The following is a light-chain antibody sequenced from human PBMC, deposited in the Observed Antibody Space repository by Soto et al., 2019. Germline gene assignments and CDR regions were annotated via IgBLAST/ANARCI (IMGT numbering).Light chain of an antibody. V-gene: IGKV3-11*01. CDR2: DAS. J-gene: IGKJ5*01. Sequence: EIVLTQSPATLSLSPGERATLSCRASQSVSSYLVWYQQKPGQAPRLLIYDASSRAPGIPARFSGSGSGTDFTLTISSLEPEDFAVYYCQQRINWPITFGQGTRLEIK. CDR3: QQRINWPIT. CDR1: QSVSSY.